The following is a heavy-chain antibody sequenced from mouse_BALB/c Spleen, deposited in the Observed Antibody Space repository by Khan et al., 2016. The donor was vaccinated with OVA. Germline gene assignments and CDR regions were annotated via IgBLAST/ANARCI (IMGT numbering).Heavy chain of an antibody. J-gene: IGHJ4*01. D-gene: IGHD1-1*01. V-gene: IGHV3-2*02. CDR2: ISYGGST. CDR3: ERKNYYGYAMDY. Sequence: EVQLQESGPGLVKPSQTLSLTCTVTGYSITSDYARDCIRQFPGNKLEWMGYISYGGSTSYNPSLNSLIFITRNTSKNQFFLQLNSVTTENTATYSCERKNYYGYAMDYWGQGTSVTVSS. CDR1: GYSITSDYA.